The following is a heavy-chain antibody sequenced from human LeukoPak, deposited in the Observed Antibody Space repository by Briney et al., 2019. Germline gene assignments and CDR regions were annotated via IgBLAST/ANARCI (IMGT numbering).Heavy chain of an antibody. Sequence: GGSLRLSCAASGFTFGSYSMNWVRQAPGKGLEWVSYISSGSSTIYYADSVKGRFTISRDNAKNSLYLQMNSLRAEDTAVYYCARVWRSYSGYDSGLVYWGQGTLVTVSS. CDR2: ISSGSSTI. V-gene: IGHV3-48*01. CDR3: ARVWRSYSGYDSGLVY. J-gene: IGHJ4*02. D-gene: IGHD5-12*01. CDR1: GFTFGSYS.